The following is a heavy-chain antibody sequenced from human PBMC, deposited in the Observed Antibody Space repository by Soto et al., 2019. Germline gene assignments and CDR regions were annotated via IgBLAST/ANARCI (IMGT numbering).Heavy chain of an antibody. CDR3: ARGGKERFRGSGMDV. J-gene: IGHJ6*02. CDR2: IITFFGAA. D-gene: IGHD1-1*01. V-gene: IGHV1-69*01. Sequence: QVQLVQSGAEVRKPGSSVRVSCKASGDRFNTYAFNWVRQAPGQGLEWLGGIITFFGAAMYAQKFQGRVTITAEEFLATAYMELSSLTSEDTAVYYCARGGKERFRGSGMDVWGQGTTVTVSS. CDR1: GDRFNTYA.